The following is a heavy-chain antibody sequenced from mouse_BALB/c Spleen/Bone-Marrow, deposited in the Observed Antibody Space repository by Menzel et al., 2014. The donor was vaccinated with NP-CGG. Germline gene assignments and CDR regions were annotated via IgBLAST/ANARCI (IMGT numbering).Heavy chain of an antibody. Sequence: VQLLQPGAALVNPGASVMLSCTASGFNLKASYMHWVKQCPDPGLEWIGRFDPPNGNTKYDPKFQGKATITADTSSHTAYLKLSSLTSEDTAVDYCASYYYGSSGFAYWGQGTLVTVSA. CDR2: FDPPNGNT. J-gene: IGHJ3*01. V-gene: IGHV14-3*02. CDR1: GFNLKASY. CDR3: ASYYYGSSGFAY. D-gene: IGHD1-1*01.